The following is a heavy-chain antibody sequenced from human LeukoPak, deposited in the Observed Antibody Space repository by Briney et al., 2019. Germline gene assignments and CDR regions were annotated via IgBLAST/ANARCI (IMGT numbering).Heavy chain of an antibody. D-gene: IGHD3-22*01. CDR3: ARDADSSGYADAFDI. J-gene: IGHJ3*02. CDR2: IQNDASTE. Sequence: QPGESLRLSCAASGFIFSHYGMHWVRQAPGKGLEWVAVIQNDASTENFADSVKGRFTISRDNSKNTVFLQMNSLRVEDTAVYYCARDADSSGYADAFDIWGQGTMVTVSS. V-gene: IGHV3-33*05. CDR1: GFIFSHYG.